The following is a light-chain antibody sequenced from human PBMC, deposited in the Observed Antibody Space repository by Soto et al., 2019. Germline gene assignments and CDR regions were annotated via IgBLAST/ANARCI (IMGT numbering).Light chain of an antibody. CDR3: QQTFGTPRT. J-gene: IGKJ1*01. CDR2: AAS. Sequence: DIQMTQSPSSLSASAGDRVTITCRASENIRSYLNWYQQKPGKAPEVLIYAASRLQSGVSQRFSGSGSGTDFTLNITRLQPEDFATYYWQQTFGTPRTFGQGTRVEI. V-gene: IGKV1-39*01. CDR1: ENIRSY.